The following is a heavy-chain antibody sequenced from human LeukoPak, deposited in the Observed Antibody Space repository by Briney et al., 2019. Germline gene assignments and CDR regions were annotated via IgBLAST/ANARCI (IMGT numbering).Heavy chain of an antibody. V-gene: IGHV3-21*01. D-gene: IGHD2-15*01. CDR2: ISSSSSYI. J-gene: IGHJ6*02. CDR1: GFTFSSYS. Sequence: GGSLRLSCAASGFTFSSYSMNWVRQAPGKGLEWVSSISSSSSYIYYADSVKGRFTISRDNAKNSLYLQMSSLRAEDTAVYYCARDEDIVVVVAATYYYYYGMDVWGQGTTVTVSS. CDR3: ARDEDIVVVVAATYYYYYGMDV.